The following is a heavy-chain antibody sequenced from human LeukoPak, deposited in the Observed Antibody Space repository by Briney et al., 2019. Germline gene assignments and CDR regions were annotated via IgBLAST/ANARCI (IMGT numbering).Heavy chain of an antibody. Sequence: TRSLTCTVSGGSISGGTYYWAWIRQPAGKGLEWIGRIYDSGSSSYNPSLKSRVTMSVDTSKNQFSLNLKSVTATDTAVYFCARADYYGLCDYWGQGTLVTVSS. V-gene: IGHV4-61*02. D-gene: IGHD3-22*01. CDR3: ARADYYGLCDY. CDR2: IYDSGSS. CDR1: GGSISGGTYY. J-gene: IGHJ4*02.